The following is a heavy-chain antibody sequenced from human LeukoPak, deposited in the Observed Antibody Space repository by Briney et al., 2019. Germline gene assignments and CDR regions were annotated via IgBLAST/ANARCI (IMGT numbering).Heavy chain of an antibody. J-gene: IGHJ3*02. CDR1: GFTFSSYE. D-gene: IGHD2-15*01. Sequence: GGSLRLSCAASGFTFSSYEMNWVRQAPGKGLEWVSFIYSDGRTDYADSVKGRFTISRDNSKNTLYLQMNSLRVEDTAVYYCARDSQYCSSGSCSPGASDIWGQGTMVTVSS. V-gene: IGHV3-53*01. CDR3: ARDSQYCSSGSCSPGASDI. CDR2: IYSDGRT.